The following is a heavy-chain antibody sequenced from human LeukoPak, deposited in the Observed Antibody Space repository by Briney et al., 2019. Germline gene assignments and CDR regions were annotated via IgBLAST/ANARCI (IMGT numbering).Heavy chain of an antibody. CDR3: ASNREYCGGDCYSYDAFDI. D-gene: IGHD2-21*01. CDR2: IIPIFGTA. J-gene: IGHJ3*02. CDR1: NYTFG. Sequence: ASVKVSCKASNYTFGIIWVRQAPGQGLEWMGGIIPIFGTANYAQKFQGRVTITTDESTSTAYMELSSLRSEDTAVYYCASNREYCGGDCYSYDAFDIWGQGTMVTVSS. V-gene: IGHV1-69*05.